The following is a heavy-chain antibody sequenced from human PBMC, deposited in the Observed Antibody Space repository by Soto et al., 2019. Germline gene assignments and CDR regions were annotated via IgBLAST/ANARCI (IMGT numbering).Heavy chain of an antibody. D-gene: IGHD3-3*01. J-gene: IGHJ4*02. Sequence: LRLSCAASGFTFSSYAMSWVRQAPGKGLEWVSAISGSGGSTYYADSVKGRFTISRDNSKNTLYLQMNSLRAEDTAVYYCAKDSNFWSGYYVAYWGQGTLVTVSS. V-gene: IGHV3-23*01. CDR2: ISGSGGST. CDR3: AKDSNFWSGYYVAY. CDR1: GFTFSSYA.